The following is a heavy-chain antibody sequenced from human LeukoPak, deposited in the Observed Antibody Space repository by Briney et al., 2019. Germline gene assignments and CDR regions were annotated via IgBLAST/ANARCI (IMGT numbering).Heavy chain of an antibody. CDR2: VNPRGST. CDR1: GGSFSSHY. J-gene: IGHJ6*04. V-gene: IGHV4-34*01. Sequence: PSETLSLTCGVSGGSFSSHYWTWIRQPPGKGLEWIGEVNPRGSTNYNPSLESRVTVSADTSRNQLSLSLTSVTAADSAVYFCARGLRQGSAWSWGPKEKSYQYMDVWGTGTTVIVSS. CDR3: ARGLRQGSAWSWGPKEKSYQYMDV. D-gene: IGHD6-19*01.